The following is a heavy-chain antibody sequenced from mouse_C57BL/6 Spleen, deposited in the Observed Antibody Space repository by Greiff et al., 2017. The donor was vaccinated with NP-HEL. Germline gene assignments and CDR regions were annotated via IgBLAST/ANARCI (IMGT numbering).Heavy chain of an antibody. CDR2: ISYDGSN. D-gene: IGHD1-1*01. V-gene: IGHV3-6*01. CDR3: ARELLRYAMDY. CDR1: GYSITSGYY. J-gene: IGHJ4*01. Sequence: EVKLMESGPGLVKPSQSLSLTCSVTGYSITSGYYWNWIRQFPGNKLEWMGYISYDGSNNYNPSLKNRISITRDPSKNQFCLKLNSVTTEDTATYYCARELLRYAMDYWGQGTSVTVSS.